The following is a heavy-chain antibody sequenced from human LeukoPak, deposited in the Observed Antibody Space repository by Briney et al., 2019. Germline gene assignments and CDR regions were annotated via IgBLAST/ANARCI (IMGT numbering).Heavy chain of an antibody. D-gene: IGHD1-14*01. CDR2: ISSSSSYT. J-gene: IGHJ2*01. V-gene: IGHV3-11*05. Sequence: GGSLRLSCAASGFTFSDYYMSWIRQAPGKGLEWVSCISSSSSYTNYADSVKDRFTISRDNAKNSLYLQMNSLRAEDTAVYYCARDSGSRGAPYWYFDLWGRGTLVTVSS. CDR1: GFTFSDYY. CDR3: ARDSGSRGAPYWYFDL.